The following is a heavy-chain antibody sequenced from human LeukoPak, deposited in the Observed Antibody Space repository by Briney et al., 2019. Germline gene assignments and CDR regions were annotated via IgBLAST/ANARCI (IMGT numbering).Heavy chain of an antibody. CDR2: ISANGVDT. J-gene: IGHJ5*02. CDR3: AKDVWWSVS. CDR1: GFTFSNHA. V-gene: IGHV3-23*01. Sequence: GGSLRLSCVASGFTFSNHAMTWVRQAPGKGLEWVSAISANGVDTFYAPSVKGRFTVSRDNSKNTLYLQINSLRAEDTAIYYCAKDVWWSVSWGQGTLVTVSS. D-gene: IGHD2-8*02.